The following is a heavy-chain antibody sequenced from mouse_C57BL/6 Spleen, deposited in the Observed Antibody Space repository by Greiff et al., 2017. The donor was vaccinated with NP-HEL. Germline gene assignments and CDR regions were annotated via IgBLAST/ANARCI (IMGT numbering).Heavy chain of an antibody. CDR2: ITPNNCGP. CDR1: GYTFTDYI. V-gene: IGHV1-18*01. D-gene: IGHD3-1*01. Sequence: EVQLQQSGPVLVKPGASVKISCTASGYTFTDYIMDWVQQTHGKRLGWIGDITPNNCGPFSHQKFKGKASLTVDKSTSTAYMELSSLTSEDTAVYYGARAGDCDDYCAMDDWGKGTSVTVSS. J-gene: IGHJ4*01. CDR3: ARAGDCDDYCAMDD.